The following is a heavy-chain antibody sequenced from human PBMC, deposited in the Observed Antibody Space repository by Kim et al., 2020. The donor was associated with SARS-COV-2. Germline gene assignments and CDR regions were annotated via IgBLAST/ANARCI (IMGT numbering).Heavy chain of an antibody. CDR3: AKGNYYDVSSSPDY. Sequence: GGSLRLSCAASGFTFSNFAMSWVRQAPGKGLEWVSGISGSGGDTFSADSVEGRFTISRDNSKNTLYLQVNSLRAEDTAVYYCAKGNYYDVSSSPDYWGQGTLVTVSS. CDR1: GFTFSNFA. J-gene: IGHJ4*02. V-gene: IGHV3-23*01. CDR2: ISGSGGDT. D-gene: IGHD3-22*01.